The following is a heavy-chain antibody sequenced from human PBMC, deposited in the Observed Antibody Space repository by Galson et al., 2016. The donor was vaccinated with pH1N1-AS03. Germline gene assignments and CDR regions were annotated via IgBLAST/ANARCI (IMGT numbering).Heavy chain of an antibody. J-gene: IGHJ6*03. V-gene: IGHV3-21*01. Sequence: SLRLSCAASGFNFDKYTMTWVRQAPGKGLEWISSISSNSASTYYADSLKGRFTVSRDNAKISLYLQMDSLSAEDTAVYYCAKVGGVFDWNDYNYMDVWGTGTTVTVAS. D-gene: IGHD1-1*01. CDR2: ISSNSAST. CDR3: AKVGGVFDWNDYNYMDV. CDR1: GFNFDKYT.